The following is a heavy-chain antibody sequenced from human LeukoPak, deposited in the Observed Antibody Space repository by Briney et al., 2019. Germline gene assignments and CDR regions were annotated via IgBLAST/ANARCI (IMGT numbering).Heavy chain of an antibody. J-gene: IGHJ4*02. CDR3: ARDYDILTGYYLFDY. CDR1: GFTFSKYW. CDR2: INSDGCST. D-gene: IGHD3-9*01. V-gene: IGHV3-74*01. Sequence: GGSLRLSCAASGFTFSKYWMHWVRQAPGKGLVCVSRINSDGCSTSYADSVKGRFTISRDNAKNTLYLQMNSPRAEDTAVYYCARDYDILTGYYLFDYWGQGTLVTVSS.